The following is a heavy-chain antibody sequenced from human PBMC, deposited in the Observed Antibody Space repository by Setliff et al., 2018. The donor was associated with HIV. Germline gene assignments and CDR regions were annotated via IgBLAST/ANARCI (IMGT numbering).Heavy chain of an antibody. V-gene: IGHV1-18*01. D-gene: IGHD1-26*01. CDR1: GYTFTSCG. J-gene: IGHJ2*01. CDR2: ISAYNGNT. Sequence: ASVKVSCKASGYTFTSCGISWVRQAPGQGLEWMGWISAYNGNTNYAQKLQGRVTMTTDTSTSTAYMELRSLRSDDTAVYYCARDVYSGSYYRSAPNFDLWGRGTLVTVSS. CDR3: ARDVYSGSYYRSAPNFDL.